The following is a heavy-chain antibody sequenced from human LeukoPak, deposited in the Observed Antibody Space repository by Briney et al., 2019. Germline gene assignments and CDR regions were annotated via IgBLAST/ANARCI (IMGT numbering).Heavy chain of an antibody. D-gene: IGHD2-2*01. Sequence: SQTLSLTCTVSGGSISSGGYYWSWIRQHPGKGLECIGYIYYSGSTYYNPSLKSRVTISVDTSKNQFSLKLSSVTAADTAVYYCARDASNAGGFDYWGQGALVTVSS. J-gene: IGHJ4*02. CDR3: ARDASNAGGFDY. CDR2: IYYSGST. CDR1: GGSISSGGYY. V-gene: IGHV4-31*03.